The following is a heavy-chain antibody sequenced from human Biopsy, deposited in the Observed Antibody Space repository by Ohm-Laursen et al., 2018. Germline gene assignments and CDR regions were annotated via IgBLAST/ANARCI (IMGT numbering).Heavy chain of an antibody. CDR3: AKDLDYFDSSGYYVVDY. CDR2: ISYDGSKK. D-gene: IGHD3-22*01. CDR1: GFTFSNYG. V-gene: IGHV3-30*02. Sequence: SLRLSCAASGFTFSNYGMHWVRQAPGKGLEWLAFISYDGSKKYYGDSVKGRFTISRDNSKNTLYLQMGSLRAADTAVYYCAKDLDYFDSSGYYVVDYWGQGSLVTVSS. J-gene: IGHJ4*02.